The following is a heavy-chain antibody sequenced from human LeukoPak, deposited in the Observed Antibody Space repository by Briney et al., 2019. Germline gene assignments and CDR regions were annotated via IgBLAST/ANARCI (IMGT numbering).Heavy chain of an antibody. Sequence: ASVKVSCKASGYTLTAYYLHWVRQAPGQGLEWIGRINPHSGGTTYARKFQGRVTLTRDTSIGTAYMELSSLRSDDTAVYYCARPHSESSGLDVDAFDIWGQGTMVTVSS. CDR2: INPHSGGT. CDR1: GYTLTAYY. J-gene: IGHJ3*02. CDR3: ARPHSESSGLDVDAFDI. D-gene: IGHD3-22*01. V-gene: IGHV1-2*06.